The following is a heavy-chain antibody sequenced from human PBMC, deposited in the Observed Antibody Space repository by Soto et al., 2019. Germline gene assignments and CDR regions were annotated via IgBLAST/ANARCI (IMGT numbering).Heavy chain of an antibody. D-gene: IGHD5-12*01. J-gene: IGHJ6*02. CDR1: GYSFTSYW. CDR3: ASSEWLRNYYYGMDV. V-gene: IGHV5-51*01. CDR2: IYPGDSDT. Sequence: AGESLKISCKGSGYSFTSYWIGWVRQMPGKGLEWMGVIYPGDSDTRYSPSFQGQVTISADKSISTAYLQWSSLKASDTAMYYCASSEWLRNYYYGMDVWGQGTTVTVSS.